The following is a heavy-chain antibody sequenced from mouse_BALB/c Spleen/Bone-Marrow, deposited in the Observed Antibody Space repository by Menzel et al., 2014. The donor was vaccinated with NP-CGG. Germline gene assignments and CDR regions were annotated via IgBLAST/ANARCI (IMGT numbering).Heavy chain of an antibody. CDR3: ASYRYGWYFDV. CDR1: GFNIKDTY. Sequence: EVQWVESGAELVKPGASVKLSCTASGFNIKDTYMHWVKQRPEQGLEWIGRIDPANGNTKYDPKFQGKATITADTSSNTASLQLSSLTSEDTAVYYCASYRYGWYFDVWGAGTTATVSS. J-gene: IGHJ1*01. CDR2: IDPANGNT. D-gene: IGHD2-14*01. V-gene: IGHV14-3*02.